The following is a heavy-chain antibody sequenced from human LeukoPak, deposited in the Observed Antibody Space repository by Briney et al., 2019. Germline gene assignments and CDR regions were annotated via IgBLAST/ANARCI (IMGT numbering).Heavy chain of an antibody. D-gene: IGHD3-22*01. CDR1: GGSFSGYY. V-gene: IGHV4-34*01. J-gene: IGHJ5*02. CDR2: INHSGST. Sequence: KPSETLSLTCAVYGGSFSGYYWSWIRQPPGKGLEWIGEINHSGSTNYNPSLKSRVTISVDTSKNQFSLKLSSVTAADTAVYYCARVRGDSSGYYYVAIRWFDPWGQGTLVTVSS. CDR3: ARVRGDSSGYYYVAIRWFDP.